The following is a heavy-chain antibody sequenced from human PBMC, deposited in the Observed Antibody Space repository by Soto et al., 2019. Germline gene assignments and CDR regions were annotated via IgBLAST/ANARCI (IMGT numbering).Heavy chain of an antibody. D-gene: IGHD5-18*01. V-gene: IGHV2-5*02. Sequence: QITLKESGPTLVKPTQTLTLTCTFSGFSLSTRGVGVGWIRQPPGKALEWLALLYWDDDEGYSPSLKSRLTNPKDTSKNQVVLTVTNMDPVDTATYYCAHRPRGYSYYFAYWGQGTLVTVSS. J-gene: IGHJ4*02. CDR2: LYWDDDE. CDR3: AHRPRGYSYYFAY. CDR1: GFSLSTRGVG.